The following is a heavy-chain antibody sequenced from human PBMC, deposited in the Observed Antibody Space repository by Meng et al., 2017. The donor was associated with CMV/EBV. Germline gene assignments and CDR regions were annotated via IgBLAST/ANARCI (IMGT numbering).Heavy chain of an antibody. Sequence: GSLRLSCAVYGGSFSGYYWSWIRQPPGKGLEWIGEINHSGSTNYNPSLKSRVTISVDTSKNQFSLKLSSVTAADTAVYYCARSKWIFIPFDLWGRGTLVTVS. CDR1: GGSFSGYY. CDR2: INHSGST. CDR3: ARSKWIFIPFDL. J-gene: IGHJ2*01. V-gene: IGHV4-34*01. D-gene: IGHD3-3*01.